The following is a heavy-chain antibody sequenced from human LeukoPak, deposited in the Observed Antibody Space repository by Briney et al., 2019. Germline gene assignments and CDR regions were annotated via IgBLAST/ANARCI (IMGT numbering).Heavy chain of an antibody. V-gene: IGHV3-53*01. CDR1: GFTVSSSY. CDR3: AREAAAGNFDY. J-gene: IGHJ4*02. D-gene: IGHD6-13*01. Sequence: GGSPRLSCAASGFTVSSSYMSWVRQAPGKGLEWVSVIYSGGSTYYADSVKGRFTISRGNSKNTLYLQMNSLRAEDTAVYYCAREAAAGNFDYWGQGTLVSVSS. CDR2: IYSGGST.